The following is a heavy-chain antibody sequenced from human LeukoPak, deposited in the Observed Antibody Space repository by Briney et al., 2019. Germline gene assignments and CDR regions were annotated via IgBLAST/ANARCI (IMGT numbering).Heavy chain of an antibody. J-gene: IGHJ4*02. CDR3: ARGYSSDLM. CDR2: IYYSGST. V-gene: IGHV4-39*01. D-gene: IGHD6-19*01. CDR1: AGSISSSSYE. Sequence: SETLSLTCPVSAGSISSSSYEWGWIRQPPGRGLEWIGSIYYSGSTYYNPSLKSRVTISVDTSKNQFSLKLSSVTAADTAVYYCARGYSSDLMWGQGTLVTVSS.